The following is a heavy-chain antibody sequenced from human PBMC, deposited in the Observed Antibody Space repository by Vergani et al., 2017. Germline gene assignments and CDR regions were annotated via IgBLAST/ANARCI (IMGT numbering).Heavy chain of an antibody. CDR1: GGSISSGSYY. CDR2: IYTSGST. V-gene: IGHV4-61*02. CDR3: AGDRSGSVVGPFDP. Sequence: QVQLQESGPGLVKPSQTLSLTCTVSGGSISSGSYYWSWIRQPAGKGLEWIGRIYTSGSTNYNPSLKSRVTMSVDTSKNQFSLKLSSVTAADTAVYYCAGDRSGSVVGPFDPWGQGTLVTVSS. D-gene: IGHD2-2*01. J-gene: IGHJ5*02.